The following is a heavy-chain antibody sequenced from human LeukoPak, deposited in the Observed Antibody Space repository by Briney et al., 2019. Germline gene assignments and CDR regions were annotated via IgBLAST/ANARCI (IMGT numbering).Heavy chain of an antibody. J-gene: IGHJ1*01. Sequence: GASVKVSCKASGYTFTDYYIHWVRQAPGQRLEWMGWINSNSGDTNYAQKFQGRVTMTRDTSISTVHIELSRLTSDDTAVYYCVRQISSYWGQGTLDSVSS. CDR1: GYTFTDYY. V-gene: IGHV1-2*02. CDR3: VRQISSY. D-gene: IGHD2/OR15-2a*01. CDR2: INSNSGDT.